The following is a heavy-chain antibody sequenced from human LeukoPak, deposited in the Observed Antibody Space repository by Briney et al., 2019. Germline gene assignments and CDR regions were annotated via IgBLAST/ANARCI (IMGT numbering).Heavy chain of an antibody. V-gene: IGHV3-23*01. CDR3: AKGAYSSAWNWFDP. CDR1: GFTFGSYA. J-gene: IGHJ5*02. Sequence: GGSLRLSCAASGFTFGSYAMSWVRQAPGKGLEWVSGISGSGGNTYYADSVKGRFTISRDNSKNTLFLQMSSLRAEDTAVYYCAKGAYSSAWNWFDPWGQGTLVTVSS. CDR2: ISGSGGNT. D-gene: IGHD6-19*01.